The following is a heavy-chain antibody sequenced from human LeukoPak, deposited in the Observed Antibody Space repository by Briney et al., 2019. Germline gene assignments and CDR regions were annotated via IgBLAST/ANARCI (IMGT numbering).Heavy chain of an antibody. CDR1: GFTFSNYA. J-gene: IGHJ4*02. Sequence: GGSLRLSCAASGFTFSNYAMRWVRQAPGKGLEWVAVIWYDGSNKYYADSVKGRFTISRDNSKNTLYLQMNSLRAEDTAVYYCAKARYCTNGVCYLFDYWGQGTLVTVSS. CDR2: IWYDGSNK. D-gene: IGHD2-8*01. V-gene: IGHV3-33*06. CDR3: AKARYCTNGVCYLFDY.